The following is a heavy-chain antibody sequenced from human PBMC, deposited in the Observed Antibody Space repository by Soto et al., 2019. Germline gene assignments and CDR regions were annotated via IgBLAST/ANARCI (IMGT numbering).Heavy chain of an antibody. CDR2: ITRSGDYT. CDR3: AKVGSYYEQFDHWYFDR. Sequence: EVQLLESGGGLVQPGGSLRLSCAASGFTFSSYAMTWVRQAPGQGLEWVSAITRSGDYTQYVDSVKGRFTISRDNSKNTLFLQMNSLRDVDTAVYYCAKVGSYYEQFDHWYFDRWGRGTLVTVSS. V-gene: IGHV3-23*01. D-gene: IGHD3-22*01. J-gene: IGHJ2*01. CDR1: GFTFSSYA.